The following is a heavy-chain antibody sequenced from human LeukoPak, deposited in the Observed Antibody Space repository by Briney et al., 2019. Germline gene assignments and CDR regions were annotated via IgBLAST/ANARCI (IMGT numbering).Heavy chain of an antibody. J-gene: IGHJ5*02. CDR2: IYYSGRT. V-gene: IGHV4-31*03. D-gene: IGHD2-2*01. CDR1: GGSISSGGYY. Sequence: PSETLSLTCTVSGGSISSGGYYWSWIRQHPGKGLEWIGYIYYSGRTYYNPSLKSRVTISVDTSKNQFSLKLSSVTAADTAVYYCAREVKTIVVVPAAMRRGEVDPWGQGTLDTVSS. CDR3: AREVKTIVVVPAAMRRGEVDP.